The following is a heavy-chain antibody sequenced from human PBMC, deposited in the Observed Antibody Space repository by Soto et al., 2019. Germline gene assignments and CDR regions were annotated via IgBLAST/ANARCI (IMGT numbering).Heavy chain of an antibody. J-gene: IGHJ4*02. D-gene: IGHD7-27*01. V-gene: IGHV1-69*02. CDR2: IIPIIGIA. CDR1: GGTFSNST. Sequence: QVQLVQSGAEVKKPGSSMKVSCKASGGTFSNSTINWVRQAPGEGLEWMGRIIPIIGIAAYAQKFHGRVTIIADKSTSTADMELSSLSSDDTAFYDCATSERPFLGNDYWGQGTLVTVSS. CDR3: ATSERPFLGNDY.